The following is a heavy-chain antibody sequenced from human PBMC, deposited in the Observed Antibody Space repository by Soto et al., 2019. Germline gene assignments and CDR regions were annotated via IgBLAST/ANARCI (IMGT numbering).Heavy chain of an antibody. CDR3: ASHPSDFWFDP. V-gene: IGHV4-39*01. CDR2: IYYSGNT. D-gene: IGHD2-21*02. Sequence: QLQLQESGPGLVKPSETLSLTCSVSGGSISSSSYFWGWIRQPPGKGLEWIGCIYYSGNTYHNPATKSRVTVYVVTSKTPFSLMLSCGTAADTDVSYSASHPSDFWFDPWGQGTLVTVSS. CDR1: GGSISSSSYF. J-gene: IGHJ5*02.